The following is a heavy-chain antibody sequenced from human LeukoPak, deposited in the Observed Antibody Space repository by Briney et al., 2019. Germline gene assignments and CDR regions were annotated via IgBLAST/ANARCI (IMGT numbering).Heavy chain of an antibody. CDR3: ARWRTSYYGSGSLNWFDP. CDR2: IYYSGST. D-gene: IGHD3-10*01. CDR1: GGSISSYY. V-gene: IGHV4-59*01. J-gene: IGHJ5*02. Sequence: KTSETLSLTCTVSGGSISSYYWSWIRQPPGKGLEWIGYIYYSGSTNYNPSLKSRVTISVDTSKNQFPLKLSSVTAADTAVYCCARWRTSYYGSGSLNWFDPWGQGTLVTVSS.